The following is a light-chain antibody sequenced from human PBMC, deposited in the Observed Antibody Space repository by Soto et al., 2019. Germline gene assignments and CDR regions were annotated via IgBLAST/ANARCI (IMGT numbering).Light chain of an antibody. V-gene: IGKV3-15*01. CDR2: GAS. CDR1: QSVSSN. Sequence: EIVMTQSPATLSVSPGERATLSCRASQSVSSNLAWYQQKPGQAPRLLIYGASTRATDIPARFSGSGSGTEFTLTISSLQSEDLVIYYCQQFNNWPPSYTFGQATKLAIK. J-gene: IGKJ2*01. CDR3: QQFNNWPPSYT.